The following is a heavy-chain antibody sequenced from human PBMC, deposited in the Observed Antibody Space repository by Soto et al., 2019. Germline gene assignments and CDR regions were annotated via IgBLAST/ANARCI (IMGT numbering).Heavy chain of an antibody. Sequence: WSLRLSCAASGFTFSSYAMSWVRQAPGKGLEWVSAISGSGGSTYYADSVKGRFTISRDNSKNTLYLQMNSLRAEDTAVYYCANLVVPAADNPLFDYWGQGTLVTVSS. CDR1: GFTFSSYA. CDR3: ANLVVPAADNPLFDY. D-gene: IGHD2-2*01. J-gene: IGHJ4*02. V-gene: IGHV3-23*01. CDR2: ISGSGGST.